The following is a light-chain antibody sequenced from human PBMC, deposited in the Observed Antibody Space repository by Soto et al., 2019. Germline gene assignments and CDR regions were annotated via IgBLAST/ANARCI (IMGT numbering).Light chain of an antibody. Sequence: QSVLTQPASVSGSPGQSITISCTGTSSDVGSHNFVSWHQQHPGKAPKFMISGVNNRPSGVSNRFSGSKSGNTASLTISGRQAEDEADYYCSSYTSTNTWVFGGGTKVTVL. J-gene: IGLJ3*02. CDR2: GVN. CDR1: SSDVGSHNF. CDR3: SSYTSTNTWV. V-gene: IGLV2-14*01.